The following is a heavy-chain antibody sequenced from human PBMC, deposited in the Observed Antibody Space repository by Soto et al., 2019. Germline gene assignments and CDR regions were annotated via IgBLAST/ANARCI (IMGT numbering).Heavy chain of an antibody. V-gene: IGHV5-51*01. Sequence: GESLKISCKGSGYSFSTYWIGWVRQMPGKGLEWMGIIYPGDSDTRYNPSFQGQVSISADKSTSTAYLQWNSLKASDTAMYYCARGTARSYTVIDYHDYWGQGTLVTGSS. CDR2: IYPGDSDT. CDR3: ARGTARSYTVIDYHDY. CDR1: GYSFSTYW. J-gene: IGHJ4*02. D-gene: IGHD5-18*01.